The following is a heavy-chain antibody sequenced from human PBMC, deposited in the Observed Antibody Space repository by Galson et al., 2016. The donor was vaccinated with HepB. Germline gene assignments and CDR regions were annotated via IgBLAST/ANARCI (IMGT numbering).Heavy chain of an antibody. Sequence: SLRLSCAASGFTFSSYWMHWVRQAPGKGLVWVSRINSDGSSTGFADSVKGRFSISRANSKNTLYLQMNSLRDEDTAVYYCAKDHGNRWLNNWFDPWGQGTLVTVSS. CDR3: AKDHGNRWLNNWFDP. CDR2: INSDGSST. V-gene: IGHV3-74*01. CDR1: GFTFSSYW. J-gene: IGHJ5*02. D-gene: IGHD6-19*01.